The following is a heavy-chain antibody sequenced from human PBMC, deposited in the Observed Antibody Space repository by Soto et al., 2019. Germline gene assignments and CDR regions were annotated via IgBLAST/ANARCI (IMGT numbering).Heavy chain of an antibody. Sequence: GASVKVSCKASGGTFSSYAISWVRQAPGQGLEWMGGIIPIFGTANYAQKFQGRVTITADESTSTAYMELSSLRSEDTAVYYCAFLISGWAVDYYYVMDVRGQGTTVTVSS. J-gene: IGHJ6*02. V-gene: IGHV1-69*13. CDR2: IIPIFGTA. D-gene: IGHD6-19*01. CDR1: GGTFSSYA. CDR3: AFLISGWAVDYYYVMDV.